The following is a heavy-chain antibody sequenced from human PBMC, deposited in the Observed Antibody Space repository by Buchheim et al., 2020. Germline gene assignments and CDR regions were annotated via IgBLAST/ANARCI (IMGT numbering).Heavy chain of an antibody. CDR3: ARDAADIFLRSVRAHGGWFDP. D-gene: IGHD3-10*01. CDR2: INPNSGGP. V-gene: IGHV1-2*02. CDR1: GYTFTGYY. Sequence: QVQLVQSGAEVKKPGASVKVSCKASGYTFTGYYMHWVRQAPGQGLEWMGWINPNSGGPNYAQKFQGRVTMTRATSISTAYMELSRLRSDDTAVYYCARDAADIFLRSVRAHGGWFDPWGQGTL. J-gene: IGHJ5*02.